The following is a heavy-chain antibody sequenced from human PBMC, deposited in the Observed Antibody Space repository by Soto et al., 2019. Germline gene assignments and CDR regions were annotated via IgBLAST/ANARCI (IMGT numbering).Heavy chain of an antibody. CDR2: IYHSGST. D-gene: IGHD3-10*01. CDR3: ARGGAIGGPYYYYGMDV. J-gene: IGHJ6*02. V-gene: IGHV4-30-2*01. Sequence: SETLSLTCAVSGGSISSGGYSWSWIRQPPGKGLEWIGYIYHSGSTYYNPSLKSRVTISVDRSKNQFSLKLSSVTAADTAVYYCARGGAIGGPYYYYGMDVWGQGTTVTV. CDR1: GGSISSGGYS.